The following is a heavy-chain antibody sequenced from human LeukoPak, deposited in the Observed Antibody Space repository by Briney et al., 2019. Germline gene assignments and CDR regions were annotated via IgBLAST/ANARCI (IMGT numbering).Heavy chain of an antibody. J-gene: IGHJ6*03. D-gene: IGHD3-3*01. CDR1: GFTFSSYS. CDR3: ARDARYYDFWSGYYTVGWGRGYYYYMDV. V-gene: IGHV3-21*01. CDR2: ISSSSSYI. Sequence: GGSLRLSCAASGFTFSSYSMNWVRQAPGKGLEWVSSISSSSSYIYYADSVKGRSTISRDNAKNSLYLQMNSLRAEDTAVYYCARDARYYDFWSGYYTVGWGRGYYYYMDVWGKGTTVTVSS.